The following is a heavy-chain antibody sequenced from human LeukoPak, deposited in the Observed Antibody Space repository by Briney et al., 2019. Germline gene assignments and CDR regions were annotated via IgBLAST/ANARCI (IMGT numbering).Heavy chain of an antibody. V-gene: IGHV1-69*06. CDR3: ARLTGD. CDR1: GGTFSSYA. CDR2: IIPIFGTA. Sequence: GASVKVSCKASGGTFSSYAISWVRQAPGQGLEWMGGIIPIFGTANYAQKFQGRLTLTADKSTTTAYMELSSLRSEDTAIYYCARLTGDWGQGTLVTVSS. J-gene: IGHJ4*01. D-gene: IGHD1-20*01.